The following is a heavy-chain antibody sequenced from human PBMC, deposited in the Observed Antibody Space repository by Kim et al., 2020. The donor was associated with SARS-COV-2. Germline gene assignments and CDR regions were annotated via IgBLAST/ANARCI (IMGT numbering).Heavy chain of an antibody. Sequence: SETLSLTCSVSGVSVNTHDYFCSWIRQPPGKVLEWIGYMHYTGRTSDNPSLKSRVTISVDTSKNQFSLKLTSVTAADTAVYYCAIVMGTWYVEYWGQGTLVFGSS. CDR3: AIVMGTWYVEY. J-gene: IGHJ1*01. CDR2: MHYTGRT. CDR1: GVSVNTHDYF. D-gene: IGHD3-16*02. V-gene: IGHV4-61*08.